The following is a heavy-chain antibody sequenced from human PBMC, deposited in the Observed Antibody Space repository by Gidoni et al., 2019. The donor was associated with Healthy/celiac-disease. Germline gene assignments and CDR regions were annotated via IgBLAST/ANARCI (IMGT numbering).Heavy chain of an antibody. D-gene: IGHD1-26*01. CDR3: ALVGATLAVYAFDI. J-gene: IGHJ3*02. V-gene: IGHV4-34*01. CDR1: GGSFSGYY. Sequence: QVQLQQWGAGLLKPSETLSLTCAVYGGSFSGYYWSWIRQPPGKGLEWIGEINHSGSTNYNPSLKSRVTISVDTSKNQFSLKLSSVTAADTAVYYCALVGATLAVYAFDIWGQGTMVTVSS. CDR2: INHSGST.